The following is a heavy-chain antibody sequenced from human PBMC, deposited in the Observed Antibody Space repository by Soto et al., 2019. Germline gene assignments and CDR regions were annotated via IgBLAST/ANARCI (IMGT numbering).Heavy chain of an antibody. CDR3: ASPSGVALGAFDI. J-gene: IGHJ3*02. Sequence: SGGSLSLSCAASGVTVSSNYMSCVRQAPGKGLEWVSGIYSGGSTYYADSVKGRFTISRDNSKNTLYLQMNSLRAEDTDVYYCASPSGVALGAFDIWGQGTMVTVSS. V-gene: IGHV3-53*01. CDR1: GVTVSSNY. D-gene: IGHD5-12*01. CDR2: IYSGGST.